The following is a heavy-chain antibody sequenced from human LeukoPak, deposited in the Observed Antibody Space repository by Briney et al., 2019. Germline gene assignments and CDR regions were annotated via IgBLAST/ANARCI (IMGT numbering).Heavy chain of an antibody. CDR3: VRLGSGY. J-gene: IGHJ4*02. V-gene: IGHV3-74*01. CDR1: GFIFRNYW. CDR2: INSDGSFT. D-gene: IGHD3-10*01. Sequence: PGGSLRLSCAASGFIFRNYWMYWVRQVPGKGLVWVSRINSDGSFTHNVDSVKGRFSISRDSSKNPLYLHMTSLKVEDTAVYYCVRLGSGYWGQGALVTVSS.